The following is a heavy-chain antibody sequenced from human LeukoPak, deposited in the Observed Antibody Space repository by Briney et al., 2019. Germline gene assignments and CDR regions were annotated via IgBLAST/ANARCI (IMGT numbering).Heavy chain of an antibody. CDR1: GFTFSSYG. J-gene: IGHJ4*02. CDR3: AKSPGYSNYAFDY. CDR2: MWSNESHK. Sequence: PGGSLRLSCAASGFTFSSYGMHWIRQRPGKGLEWVTVMWSNESHKYYADSVKGRFTVSRDSAKSTLYLQIESLKVEDTTVYYCAKSPGYSNYAFDYWGQGTLVTVSS. D-gene: IGHD4-11*01. V-gene: IGHV3-33*08.